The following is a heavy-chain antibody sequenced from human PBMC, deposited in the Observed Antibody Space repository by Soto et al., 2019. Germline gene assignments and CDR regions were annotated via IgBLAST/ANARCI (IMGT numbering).Heavy chain of an antibody. CDR1: GGTFSSYA. Sequence: GASVKVSCKASGGTFSSYAISWVRQAPGRVLEWMGGIIPIFGTANYAQKFQGRATITADESTSTAYMELSSLRSEDTAVYYCARVEQEGSSSWYYFDHWGKGTRLTVSS. J-gene: IGHJ4*02. CDR3: ARVEQEGSSSWYYFDH. D-gene: IGHD6-13*01. V-gene: IGHV1-69*13. CDR2: IIPIFGTA.